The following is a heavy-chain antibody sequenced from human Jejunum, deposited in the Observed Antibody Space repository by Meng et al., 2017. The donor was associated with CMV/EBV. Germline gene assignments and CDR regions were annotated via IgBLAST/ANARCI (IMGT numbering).Heavy chain of an antibody. J-gene: IGHJ4*02. Sequence: SSSSVTSSYWWNWVRQSPGNGLEWIGDNYHSGSTNYSPSLKSRVTVSVVKSKNQFALKVNSVTAAGTAVYFWSRENPPYSFGWLFDYWGQGTLGTVSS. V-gene: IGHV4-4*01. CDR1: SSSVTSSYW. CDR3: SRENPPYSFGWLFDY. CDR2: NYHSGST. D-gene: IGHD6-19*01.